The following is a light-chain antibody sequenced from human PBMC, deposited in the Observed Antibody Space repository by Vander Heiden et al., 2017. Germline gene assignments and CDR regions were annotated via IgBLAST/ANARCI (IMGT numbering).Light chain of an antibody. CDR3: CSYAGSSTWV. Sequence: QSALTQPASVYGSPGQSITIYCTGTSSDVGSYNLVSWYQQHPGKAPKLMIYEVSKRPSGVSNRFSGSKSGNTASLTISGLQAEDEADYYCCSYAGSSTWVFGGGTKLTVL. V-gene: IGLV2-23*02. CDR2: EVS. J-gene: IGLJ3*02. CDR1: SSDVGSYNL.